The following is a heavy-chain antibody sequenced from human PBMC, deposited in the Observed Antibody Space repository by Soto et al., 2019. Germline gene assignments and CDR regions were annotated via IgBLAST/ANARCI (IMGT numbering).Heavy chain of an antibody. D-gene: IGHD3-3*01. CDR1: GGSFMGYY. J-gene: IGHJ4*02. CDR2: VYHTGRT. CDR3: ARDFAYFDS. Sequence: SATLSLTFAVYGGSFMGYYWSWIRQPPGKGLEWIGYVYHTGRTSYNPSLKSRVSISMDTSKNQFSLNLDSVTAADTAVYFCARDFAYFDSWGQGTLVTVSS. V-gene: IGHV4-34*11.